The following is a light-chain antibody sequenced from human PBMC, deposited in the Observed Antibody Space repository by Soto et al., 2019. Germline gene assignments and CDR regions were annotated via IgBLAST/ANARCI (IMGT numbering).Light chain of an antibody. Sequence: QSVLTQPPSVSGAPGQRVTISCTGSSSNIGAGYDVHWYQQLPGTAPKLLIYGNSNRPSGVPDRFSGSKSGTSASLAITGLKAEAEADYYCQSYDSSLSVVVFGGGTKLTVL. CDR2: GNS. J-gene: IGLJ2*01. V-gene: IGLV1-40*01. CDR1: SSNIGAGYD. CDR3: QSYDSSLSVVV.